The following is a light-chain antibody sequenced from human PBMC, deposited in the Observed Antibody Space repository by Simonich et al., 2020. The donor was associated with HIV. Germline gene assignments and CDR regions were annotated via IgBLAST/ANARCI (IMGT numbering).Light chain of an antibody. J-gene: IGLJ2*01. V-gene: IGLV2-14*03. CDR1: NSDFGNYKY. Sequence: QSALTQPASVSGSPGQSITIPCTGTNSDFGNYKYVSWYQQHPGKAPKLMIYDVSKRPSGVSDRFSGYKSGNTASRTISGLQAEDEAEYYCSSYTSSSTRIFGGGTKLTVL. CDR2: DVS. CDR3: SSYTSSSTRI.